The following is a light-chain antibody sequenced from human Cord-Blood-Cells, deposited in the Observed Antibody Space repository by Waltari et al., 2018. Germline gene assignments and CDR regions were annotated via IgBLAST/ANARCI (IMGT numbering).Light chain of an antibody. CDR3: QQYNNWPLYT. V-gene: IGKV3-15*01. Sequence: EIVMTQSPATLSVSPGERATLSCRASQSVSSNLAWYQQKPGKAPRLLIYIASTRATGIPARFSGSGSETEVTLTISSLQSEDFAVYYCQQYNNWPLYTFGQGTKLEIK. CDR2: IAS. J-gene: IGKJ2*01. CDR1: QSVSSN.